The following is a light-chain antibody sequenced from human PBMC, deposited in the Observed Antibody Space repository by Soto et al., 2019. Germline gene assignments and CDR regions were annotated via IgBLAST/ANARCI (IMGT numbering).Light chain of an antibody. CDR2: LGS. Sequence: EIVMTQSPLSLPVTPGEPASISCRSSQSLLHSNGYNYLDWYLQKPGQSPQVLIYLGSNRASGVPDRFSGSGSGTDFTLKISRVEAEDVGVYYCMQALQGVTFGQGTRLEIK. J-gene: IGKJ5*01. CDR3: MQALQGVT. V-gene: IGKV2-28*01. CDR1: QSLLHSNGYNY.